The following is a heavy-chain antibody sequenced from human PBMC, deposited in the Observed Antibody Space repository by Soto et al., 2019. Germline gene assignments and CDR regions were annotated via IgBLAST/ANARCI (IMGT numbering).Heavy chain of an antibody. CDR3: ARVSGYYLPDY. CDR2: INAGNGNT. D-gene: IGHD5-12*01. J-gene: IGHJ4*02. V-gene: IGHV1-3*01. CDR1: GYTFTNYA. Sequence: GASVKVSCKASGYTFTNYAMHWVRQAPGQRLEWMGWINAGNGNTKYSQKFQGRVTITRDTSASTAYMELSSLRSEDTAVYYCARVSGYYLPDYWGLGTLVTVSS.